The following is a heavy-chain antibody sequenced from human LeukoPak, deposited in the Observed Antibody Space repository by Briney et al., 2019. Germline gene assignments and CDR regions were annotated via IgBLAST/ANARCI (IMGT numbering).Heavy chain of an antibody. J-gene: IGHJ4*02. Sequence: ASVKVSCKXSGYTFTSYDINWVRQATRQGLEWMGWMNPNSGNTGYAQKFQGRVTMTRNTSISTAYMELSSLRAEDTAVYYCAKDDDSSGSWAPYFDYWGQGTLVTVSS. CDR1: GYTFTSYD. CDR2: MNPNSGNT. CDR3: AKDDDSSGSWAPYFDY. D-gene: IGHD3-22*01. V-gene: IGHV1-8*01.